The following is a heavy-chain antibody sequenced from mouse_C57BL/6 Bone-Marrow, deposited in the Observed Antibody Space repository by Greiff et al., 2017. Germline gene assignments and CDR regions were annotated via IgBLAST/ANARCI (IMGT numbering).Heavy chain of an antibody. V-gene: IGHV1-64*01. CDR2: IHPNSGST. J-gene: IGHJ3*01. D-gene: IGHD1-1*01. CDR3: ARSESRIEPFAY. CDR1: CYTFTSYW. Sequence: QVQLQQPGAELVKPGASVKLFCKASCYTFTSYWMHWVKQRPGQGLEWIGMIHPNSGSTNYTEKFTSQATLTVDKSTSTADMQLSSLTSEDAAVYYEARSESRIEPFAYWGQGTLVTVSA.